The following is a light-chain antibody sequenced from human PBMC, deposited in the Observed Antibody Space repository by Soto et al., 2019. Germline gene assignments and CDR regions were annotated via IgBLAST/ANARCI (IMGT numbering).Light chain of an antibody. CDR3: QQYGNSRGT. Sequence: EIVLTQSPATLSLSPXERATLSCRASQSVSSSYLAWYQQKPGQAPRLLIYGASRRATGIPDRFSGSGSGTDFTLTISGLEPEDFAVYYCQQYGNSRGTFGQGTKVDIK. CDR1: QSVSSSY. J-gene: IGKJ1*01. CDR2: GAS. V-gene: IGKV3-20*01.